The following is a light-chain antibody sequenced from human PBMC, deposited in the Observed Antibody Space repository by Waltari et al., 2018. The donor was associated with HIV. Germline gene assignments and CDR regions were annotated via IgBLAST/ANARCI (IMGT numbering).Light chain of an antibody. J-gene: IGLJ1*01. Sequence: QSALTQPPTASGSPGQSVTISCTGTSRDVGGYNYVSWYQQHPGKAPKRMIYAVSNRPSGVPDRFSGDKSGNTASLTVSGLQAEDEADYYCNSYAGSNSYVFGTGTKVTVL. CDR2: AVS. V-gene: IGLV2-8*01. CDR3: NSYAGSNSYV. CDR1: SRDVGGYNY.